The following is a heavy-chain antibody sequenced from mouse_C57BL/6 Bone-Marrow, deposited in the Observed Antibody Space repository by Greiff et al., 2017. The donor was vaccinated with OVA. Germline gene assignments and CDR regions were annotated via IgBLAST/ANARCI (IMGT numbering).Heavy chain of an antibody. CDR1: GYTFTSYW. CDR2: IDPSDSYT. CDR3: ASSAMDY. Sequence: VKLQQPGAELVMPGASVKLSCKASGYTFTSYWMPWVKQRPGQGLEWVGKIDPSDSYTNYHQKVKGKSTLTVDKSSSTAYMHLSSLTSEDSAVSYCASSAMDYWGQGTSVTVSS. V-gene: IGHV1-69*01. J-gene: IGHJ4*01.